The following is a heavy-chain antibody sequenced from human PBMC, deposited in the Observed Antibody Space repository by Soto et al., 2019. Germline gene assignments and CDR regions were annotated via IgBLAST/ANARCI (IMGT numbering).Heavy chain of an antibody. V-gene: IGHV1-8*01. CDR2: MNPNSGNT. CDR1: GYTFTSYD. Sequence: AAVKVSCKASGYTFTSYDINWVRQATGQGLEWMGWMNPNSGNTGYAQKFQGRVTMTRNTSISTAYMELSSLRSEDTAVYYCAIGCRLRRDRSGRRWAGWFDPWGQGTLVTVSS. D-gene: IGHD2-15*01. J-gene: IGHJ5*02. CDR3: AIGCRLRRDRSGRRWAGWFDP.